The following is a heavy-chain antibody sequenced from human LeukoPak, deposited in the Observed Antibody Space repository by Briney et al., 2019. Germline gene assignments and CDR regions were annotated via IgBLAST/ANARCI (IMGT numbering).Heavy chain of an antibody. CDR2: IYYSGST. Sequence: SETLSLTCTVSGGSISSSSYYWGWIRQPPGKGLEWIGSIYYSGSTYYNPSLKSRVTISVDTSKNQFSLKLSSVTAADTAVYYCASVGGYLFSDWFDPWGQGTLVTVSS. D-gene: IGHD3-22*01. J-gene: IGHJ5*02. CDR1: GGSISSSSYY. V-gene: IGHV4-39*07. CDR3: ASVGGYLFSDWFDP.